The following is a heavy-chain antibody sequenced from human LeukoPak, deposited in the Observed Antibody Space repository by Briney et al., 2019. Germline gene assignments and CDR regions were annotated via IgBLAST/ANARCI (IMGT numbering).Heavy chain of an antibody. J-gene: IGHJ1*01. CDR1: GFTFSSYW. Sequence: GGSLRLPCAASGFTFSSYWMHWVRQAPGKGLVWVSRINSDGSNTTYADSVKGRFTISRDGSKNTLYLQLNSLRTEDTAIYYCVREREGSNSEHWGQGTLVTVSS. V-gene: IGHV3-74*01. CDR2: INSDGSNT. CDR3: VREREGSNSEH. D-gene: IGHD1-26*01.